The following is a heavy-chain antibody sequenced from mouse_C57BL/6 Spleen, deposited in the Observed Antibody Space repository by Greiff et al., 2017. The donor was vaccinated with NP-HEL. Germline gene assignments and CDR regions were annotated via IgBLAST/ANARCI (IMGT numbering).Heavy chain of an antibody. CDR2: IHPSDSDT. CDR3: ATGTGYYFDY. D-gene: IGHD4-1*01. Sequence: QVQLQPGAELVKPGASVKVSCKASGYTFTSYWMHWVKQRPGQGLEWIGRIHPSDSDTNYNQKFKGKATLTVNKSSSTAYMQLSSLTSEDSAVYYCATGTGYYFDYWGQGTTLTVSS. V-gene: IGHV1-74*01. CDR1: GYTFTSYW. J-gene: IGHJ2*01.